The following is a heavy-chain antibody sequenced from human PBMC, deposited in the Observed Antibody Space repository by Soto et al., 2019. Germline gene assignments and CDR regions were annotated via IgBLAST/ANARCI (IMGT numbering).Heavy chain of an antibody. V-gene: IGHV4-39*01. CDR2: IYYSGST. Sequence: QLQLQESGPGLVKPSETLSLTCTVSGGSISSSSYYWGWIRQPPGKGLEWIGSIYYSGSTYYNPSLKSRVTISVDTSKNQFSLKLSSVTAADTAVYYCARQNVSAGHFDYWGQGTLVTVSS. CDR1: GGSISSSSYY. D-gene: IGHD3-10*01. CDR3: ARQNVSAGHFDY. J-gene: IGHJ4*02.